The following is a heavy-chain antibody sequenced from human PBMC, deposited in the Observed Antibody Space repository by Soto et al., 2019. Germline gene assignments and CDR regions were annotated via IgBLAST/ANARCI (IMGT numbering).Heavy chain of an antibody. CDR3: AGFPKASGSSCYSDY. V-gene: IGHV3-21*01. J-gene: IGHJ4*02. CDR1: GFTFRTYS. Sequence: GGSLRLSCAASGFTFRTYSMSWVRQAPGKGLEWVSSISSTSKYIYYADSVKGRFTVSRDNAKNSLYLQMNSLRAEDTAVYFCAGFPKASGSSCYSDYWGQGTLVTVSS. CDR2: ISSTSKYI. D-gene: IGHD2-15*01.